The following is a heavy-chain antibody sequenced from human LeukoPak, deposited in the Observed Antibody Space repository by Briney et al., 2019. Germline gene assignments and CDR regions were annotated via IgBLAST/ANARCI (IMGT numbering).Heavy chain of an antibody. J-gene: IGHJ4*02. D-gene: IGHD3-22*01. CDR2: INPSGGST. Sequence: ASVKVSCKASGYTFTSYYMHWVRQAPGQGLEWMGIINPSGGSTSYAQKFQGRVTMTRDTSTSTVYMELSSLRSEDTAVYYCARDRPPLDSDPDSSGYYPDYWGQGTLVTVSS. V-gene: IGHV1-46*01. CDR3: ARDRPPLDSDPDSSGYYPDY. CDR1: GYTFTSYY.